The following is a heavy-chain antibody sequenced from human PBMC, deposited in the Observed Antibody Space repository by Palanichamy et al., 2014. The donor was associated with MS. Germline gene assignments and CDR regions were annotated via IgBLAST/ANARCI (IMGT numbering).Heavy chain of an antibody. Sequence: EVQLVESGGGLVQPGRSLRLSCATSGFTFGDYPMSWFRQAPGMGPEWVGLIRSKTYGGTAEYAASVKGRFSISRDDSKTIAYLQMNSLKTEDTAVYYCTRPICGRTTCYFDYWGQGTLVAVSS. CDR3: TRPICGRTTCYFDY. D-gene: IGHD2-21*01. CDR1: GFTFGDYP. J-gene: IGHJ4*03. V-gene: IGHV3-49*03. CDR2: IRSKTYGGTA.